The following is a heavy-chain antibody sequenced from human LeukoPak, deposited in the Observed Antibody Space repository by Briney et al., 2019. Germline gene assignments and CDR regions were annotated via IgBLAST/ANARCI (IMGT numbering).Heavy chain of an antibody. CDR2: ISYSGST. J-gene: IGHJ4*02. CDR1: GGSITNSYY. Sequence: SETLSLTCTVSGGSITNSYYWGWIRQPPGKGLEWIGRISYSGSTYYSPTLKSRVTISVDTSKNQFSLRLSSVTAADTAVYYCARAPMLPDYWGQGTLVTVSS. D-gene: IGHD2-15*01. CDR3: ARAPMLPDY. V-gene: IGHV4-39*07.